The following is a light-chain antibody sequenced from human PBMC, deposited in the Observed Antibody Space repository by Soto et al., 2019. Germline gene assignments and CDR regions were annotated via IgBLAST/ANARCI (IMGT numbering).Light chain of an antibody. V-gene: IGKV1-5*01. CDR1: KSLDNC. CDR3: QQYNRYWT. Sequence: DIQMSQSPSTLSASIGDRVTITCRASKSLDNCLAWYQQKPGKAPKLLIYDVSSLQSGVPSRFSGSGSETEFTLTISSLLPDDFATYYCQQYNRYWTFGQGTKVDIK. J-gene: IGKJ1*01. CDR2: DVS.